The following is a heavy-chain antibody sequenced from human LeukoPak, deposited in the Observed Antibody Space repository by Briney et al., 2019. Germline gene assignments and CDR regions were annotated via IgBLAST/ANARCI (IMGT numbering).Heavy chain of an antibody. V-gene: IGHV3-30*18. CDR3: AKEGYSGYDY. CDR2: ISYDGSNK. Sequence: QPGGSLRLSCAASGFTFSSYGMHWVRQAPGKGLEWVAVISYDGSNKYYADSVKGRFTISRDNSKNTPYLQMNSLRAEDTAVYYCAKEGYSGYDYWGQGTLVTVSS. J-gene: IGHJ4*02. D-gene: IGHD5-12*01. CDR1: GFTFSSYG.